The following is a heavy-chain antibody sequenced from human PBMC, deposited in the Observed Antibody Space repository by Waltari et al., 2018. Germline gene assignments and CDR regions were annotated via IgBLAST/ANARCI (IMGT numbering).Heavy chain of an antibody. V-gene: IGHV4-4*07. CDR1: GGSISSYY. J-gene: IGHJ6*03. CDR2: IYTSGST. Sequence: QVQLQESGPGLVKPSETLSLTCTVSGGSISSYYWSWIRQPAGKGLEWIGRIYTSGSTNYNPSLKSRVTMSVDTSKNQFSLKLSSVTAADTAVYYCARVPAAIGGYYYYYMDVWGKGTTVTVSS. CDR3: ARVPAAIGGYYYYYMDV. D-gene: IGHD2-2*02.